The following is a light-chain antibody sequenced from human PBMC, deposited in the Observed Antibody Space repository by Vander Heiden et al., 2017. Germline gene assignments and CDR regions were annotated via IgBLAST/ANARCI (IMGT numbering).Light chain of an antibody. CDR2: DDT. CDR1: NIKSKR. J-gene: IGLJ1*01. V-gene: IGLV3-21*02. CDR3: QVWDSATDSQV. Sequence: SYLLTQPPSVSVAPGPTATVTWGGTNIKSKRVHWYQQRPGQAPLLVLYDDTERPSGIPERFSGSTSGNTATLAIRRVEAGDEADYYCQVWDSATDSQVFGSGTFVTVL.